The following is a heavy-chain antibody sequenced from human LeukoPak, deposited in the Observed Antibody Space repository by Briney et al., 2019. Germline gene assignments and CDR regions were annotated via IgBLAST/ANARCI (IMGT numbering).Heavy chain of an antibody. CDR1: GFTFSTYA. Sequence: PGGSLRLSCAASGFTFSTYAMHWVRQAPGKGLEWVAVISYDGSNEYYADSVKGRFTISRDNSKNTLFLQMNSLRAEDTAVYYCARDPLSGGSYFDYWGQGTLVTVSS. CDR3: ARDPLSGGSYFDY. D-gene: IGHD2-15*01. CDR2: ISYDGSNE. J-gene: IGHJ4*02. V-gene: IGHV3-30-3*01.